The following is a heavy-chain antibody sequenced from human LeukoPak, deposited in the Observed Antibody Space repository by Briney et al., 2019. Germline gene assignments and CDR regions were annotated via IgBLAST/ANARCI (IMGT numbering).Heavy chain of an antibody. V-gene: IGHV3-23*01. D-gene: IGHD6-25*01. J-gene: IGHJ4*02. CDR1: GFTFRSFA. Sequence: GGSLRLSCAASGFTFRSFAMGWVRQAPGKGLEWVAVTSGDEDSTHYAESVRGRFIISTDNSKNSLNLQMNSLRAEDTAVYYCTKDVMTGFSSGWYFGSWGQGTQVTVSS. CDR3: TKDVMTGFSSGWYFGS. CDR2: TSGDEDST.